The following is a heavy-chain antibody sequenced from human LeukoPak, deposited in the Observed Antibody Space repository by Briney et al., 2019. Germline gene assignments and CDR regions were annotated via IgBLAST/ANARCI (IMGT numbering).Heavy chain of an antibody. J-gene: IGHJ6*02. V-gene: IGHV1-46*01. CDR2: INPSVGST. D-gene: IGHD6-6*01. CDR3: ARDLDSSSLEGTYGMDV. CDR1: GYTFTSYY. Sequence: AAVKVSCKASGYTFTSYYMHWVRQAPGQGLEWMGIINPSVGSTSYAQKFQGRVTMTRDTSTSTVYMELSSLRSEDTAVYYCARDLDSSSLEGTYGMDVWGQGTTVTVSS.